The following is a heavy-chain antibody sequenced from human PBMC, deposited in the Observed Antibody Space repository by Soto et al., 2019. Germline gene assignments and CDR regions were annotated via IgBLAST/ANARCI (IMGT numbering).Heavy chain of an antibody. Sequence: GGSLRLSCAASGFTVSSNYMSGVRQAPGKGLEWVSVIYSGGTTYYADSVKGRFTISRDNSKNTLYLQMNSLRAEDTALYYCAKGRSYYYYYRVDVSGQGTTVTVSS. J-gene: IGHJ6*02. V-gene: IGHV3-66*01. CDR3: AKGRSYYYYYRVDV. CDR2: IYSGGTT. CDR1: GFTVSSNY.